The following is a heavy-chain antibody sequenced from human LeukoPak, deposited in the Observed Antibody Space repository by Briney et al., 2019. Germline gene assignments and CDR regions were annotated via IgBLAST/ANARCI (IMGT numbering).Heavy chain of an antibody. CDR1: GDPIGTYY. CDR3: ARQGYKSGWYPTFDF. CDR2: VYYSGIT. J-gene: IGHJ4*02. D-gene: IGHD6-19*01. V-gene: IGHV4-59*01. Sequence: AETLSLTCTVSGDPIGTYYWSWIRRPPGKGLEWIGHVYYSGITDHNPPLKSRVTISVDPSRNQLSLKLNSVTAADTAVYYCARQGYKSGWYPTFDFWGPGTQVIVSS.